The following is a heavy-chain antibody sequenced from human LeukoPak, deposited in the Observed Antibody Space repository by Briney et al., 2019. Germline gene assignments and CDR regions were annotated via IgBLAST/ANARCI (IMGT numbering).Heavy chain of an antibody. D-gene: IGHD3-22*01. V-gene: IGHV3-15*07. CDR1: GLTVSNVW. CDR2: IKSKKDGGTT. Sequence: GRSLRLSCAVSGLTVSNVWMNWVRQAPGKGLERVGRIKSKKDGGTTEFAAPVRGRFTISRDDSQNTLYLQMNSLTSDDTAVYYCTQGSGFYYDYWGQGTLVTVSS. J-gene: IGHJ4*02. CDR3: TQGSGFYYDY.